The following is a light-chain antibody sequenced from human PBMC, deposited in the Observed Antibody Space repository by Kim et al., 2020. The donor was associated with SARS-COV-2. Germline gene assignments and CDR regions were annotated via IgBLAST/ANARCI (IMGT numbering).Light chain of an antibody. CDR1: QSVSSSY. CDR3: QQYGSSPPYS. J-gene: IGKJ2*03. Sequence: STGERAPLSGRASQSVSSSYLAWYQQKPGQAPRLLIYGASSMATGIPDRFSGSGSGTDFTLTISRLEPEDFAVYYCQQYGSSPPYSFGQGTKLEIK. V-gene: IGKV3-20*01. CDR2: GAS.